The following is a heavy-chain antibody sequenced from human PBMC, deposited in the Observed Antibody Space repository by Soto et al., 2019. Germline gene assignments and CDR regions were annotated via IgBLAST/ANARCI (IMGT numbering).Heavy chain of an antibody. J-gene: IGHJ6*02. V-gene: IGHV3-23*01. D-gene: IGHD3-3*01. Sequence: VQLLESGGGLVQPGGSLRLSCAASGFTFTNYAMTWVRQAPGKGLEWVSSITSNGAKTYYANSVKGRFTISRDRSKSTLYLQMNTLRAEDTAIYYCVKDWSGNKCPCMDVWGQGTTVTVSS. CDR2: ITSNGAKT. CDR1: GFTFTNYA. CDR3: VKDWSGNKCPCMDV.